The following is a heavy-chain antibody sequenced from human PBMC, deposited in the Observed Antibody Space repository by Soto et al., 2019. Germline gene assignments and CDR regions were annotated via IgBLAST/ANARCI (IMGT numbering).Heavy chain of an antibody. CDR2: IYHSGST. J-gene: IGHJ6*02. CDR1: GGSISSSNW. CDR3: ARRMGDYDFWSGYYSVYYYYYGMDV. V-gene: IGHV4-4*02. D-gene: IGHD3-3*01. Sequence: SETLSLTCAVSGGSISSSNWWSWVRQPPGKGLEWIGEIYHSGSTNYNPSLKSRVTISVDKSKNQFSLKLSSVTAADTAVYYCARRMGDYDFWSGYYSVYYYYYGMDVWGQGTTVT.